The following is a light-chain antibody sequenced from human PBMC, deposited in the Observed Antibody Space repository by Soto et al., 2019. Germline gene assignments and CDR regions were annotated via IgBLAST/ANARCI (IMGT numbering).Light chain of an antibody. CDR1: NIGSKS. V-gene: IGLV3-21*04. J-gene: IGLJ2*01. Sequence: SYELTQPPSVSVAPGKTARITCGGNNIGSKSVHWYQQKPGQAPVLVIYYDSGRPSVIPERFSGSNSGNTATLTISRVEGGDDANYCCQLWDSSSDHVVFGGGTKLTVL. CDR2: YDS. CDR3: QLWDSSSDHVV.